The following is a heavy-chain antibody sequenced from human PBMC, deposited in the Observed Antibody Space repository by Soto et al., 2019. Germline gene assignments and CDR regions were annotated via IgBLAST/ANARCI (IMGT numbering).Heavy chain of an antibody. J-gene: IGHJ6*02. D-gene: IGHD4-4*01. CDR1: GFTLSSYA. CDR3: ARDSFPTTTKGHGVYLYYGVDG. V-gene: IGHV3-30-3*01. CDR2: ISYDGSNK. Sequence: QVQMVESGGGVVQSGRSLRLSCAASGFTLSSYAMHWFRQAPGKGLEWVAVISYDGSNKYYADSVKGRFTISRDNSKNTLDLQMNSLRAEDTSVFYCARDSFPTTTKGHGVYLYYGVDGWGQGTTVTFSS.